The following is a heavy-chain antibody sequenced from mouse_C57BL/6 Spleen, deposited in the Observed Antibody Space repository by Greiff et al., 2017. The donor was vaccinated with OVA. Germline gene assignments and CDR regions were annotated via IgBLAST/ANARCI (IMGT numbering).Heavy chain of an antibody. CDR3: ANYEGDYFDY. V-gene: IGHV14-2*01. CDR2: IDPEDGET. CDR1: GFNIKDYY. Sequence: EVQLQQSGAELVKPGASVKLSCTASGFNIKDYYMHWVKQRTEQGLEWIGRIDPEDGETKYATKFQGKATITADTSSNTAYLQLSSLTSEDTAVYYCANYEGDYFDYWGQGTTLTVSS. J-gene: IGHJ2*01. D-gene: IGHD2-4*01.